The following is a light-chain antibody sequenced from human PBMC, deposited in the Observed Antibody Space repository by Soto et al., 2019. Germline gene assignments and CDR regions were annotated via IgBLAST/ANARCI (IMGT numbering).Light chain of an antibody. J-gene: IGKJ3*01. V-gene: IGKV3-15*01. CDR2: GAS. Sequence: EILMTQYPDTLSVSPGQRVTLSCRASQSVSSSLAWYQQKPGQAPRLLIYGASSRATGIPVRFSGSGSGTEFTLTISSLRSEDFAIYFCQQYNDWPTFGPGTKVDVK. CDR1: QSVSSS. CDR3: QQYNDWPT.